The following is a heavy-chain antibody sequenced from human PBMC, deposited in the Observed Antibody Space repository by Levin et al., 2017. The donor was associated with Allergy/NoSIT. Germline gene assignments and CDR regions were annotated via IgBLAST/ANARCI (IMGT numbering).Heavy chain of an antibody. Sequence: PGGSLRLSCATSGFTFNDYAMTWVRQAPGKGLEWVSAISGSGISTYYADSVKGRFTISRDNSNNTLFLQMKRLRGDDTAVYYCANRRWIKGATDFIENWGQGILVTVSS. CDR1: GFTFNDYA. J-gene: IGHJ4*02. CDR2: ISGSGIST. CDR3: ANRRWIKGATDFIEN. V-gene: IGHV3-23*01. D-gene: IGHD1-26*01.